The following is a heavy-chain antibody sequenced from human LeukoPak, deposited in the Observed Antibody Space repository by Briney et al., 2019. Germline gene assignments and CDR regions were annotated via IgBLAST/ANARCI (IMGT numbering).Heavy chain of an antibody. J-gene: IGHJ4*02. D-gene: IGHD3-9*01. CDR2: ISGGGSTT. CDR1: GFIFSSYA. V-gene: IGHV3-23*01. Sequence: GGSLRLSCAASGFIFSSYAMNWVGQAQGRGLEGVAVISGGGSTTIYADSVKGRFTISRDDSKKTLYLQMNSLRAEDTAVYYCTKAKVSSLTYFDWFPWNWGQGSLVTVSS. CDR3: TKAKVSSLTYFDWFPWN.